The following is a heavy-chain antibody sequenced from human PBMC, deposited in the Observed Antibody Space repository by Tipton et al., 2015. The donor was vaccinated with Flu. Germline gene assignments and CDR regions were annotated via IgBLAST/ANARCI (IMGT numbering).Heavy chain of an antibody. CDR2: IYYSGST. CDR1: GGSISSYY. D-gene: IGHD3-22*01. Sequence: LRLSCTVSGGSISSYYWSWIRQPPRKGLEWIGYIYYSGSTNYNPSLKSRVTISVDTSKNQFSLKLSSVTAADTAVYYCARDSGDSSGYYSEVWFDPWGQGTLVTVSS. J-gene: IGHJ5*02. V-gene: IGHV4-59*01. CDR3: ARDSGDSSGYYSEVWFDP.